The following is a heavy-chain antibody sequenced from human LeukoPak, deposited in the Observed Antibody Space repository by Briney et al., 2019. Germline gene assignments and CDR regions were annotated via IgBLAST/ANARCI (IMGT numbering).Heavy chain of an antibody. CDR1: GFTFSSYA. J-gene: IGHJ4*02. D-gene: IGHD1-26*01. Sequence: GGSLRLSCTAPGFTFSSYAIHWIRQAPGKGLEWVALVWHDGSNRYYADSVKGRFTISRDNSKNTVYLQMNSLRAEDTAVYYCTRDLFGGSYCFDYWGQGTLVTVSS. V-gene: IGHV3-33*01. CDR3: TRDLFGGSYCFDY. CDR2: VWHDGSNR.